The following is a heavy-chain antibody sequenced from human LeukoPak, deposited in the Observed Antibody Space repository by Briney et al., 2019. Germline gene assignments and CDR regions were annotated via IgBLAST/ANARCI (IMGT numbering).Heavy chain of an antibody. J-gene: IGHJ3*02. CDR2: ISTTSNYI. V-gene: IGHV3-21*01. CDR3: ARGYCSGGSCYSRRGGAFDI. Sequence: PVGSLRLSCAASGVTFSSYSMNWVRQAPGKGLDWVSSISTTSNYIDYADSLRGRFTISRDNAKNTLYLQMNSLRAEDTAVYYCARGYCSGGSCYSRRGGAFDIWGQGTMVTVSS. CDR1: GVTFSSYS. D-gene: IGHD2-15*01.